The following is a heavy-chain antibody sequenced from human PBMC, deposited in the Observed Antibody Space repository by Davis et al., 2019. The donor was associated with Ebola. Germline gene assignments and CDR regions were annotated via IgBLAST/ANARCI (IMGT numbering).Heavy chain of an antibody. D-gene: IGHD3-3*01. J-gene: IGHJ6*02. Sequence: GFLRLSCAASGFTFSSFDMHWVRQRPGKGLEWVALIGTAGDTYYSGSAEGRFTISRENVKKSLYLQLNSLRVDDTAVYYCAKGDPISTFVGSLDVWGQGTTVTVS. CDR3: AKGDPISTFVGSLDV. V-gene: IGHV3-13*01. CDR2: IGTAGDT. CDR1: GFTFSSFD.